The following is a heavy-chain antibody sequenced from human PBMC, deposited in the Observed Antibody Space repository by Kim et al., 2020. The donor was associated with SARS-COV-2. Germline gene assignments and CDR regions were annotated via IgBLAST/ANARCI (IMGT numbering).Heavy chain of an antibody. D-gene: IGHD6-6*01. V-gene: IGHV4-34*01. J-gene: IGHJ5*02. Sequence: SLKSRVTISVDTAKNKFSLKLSSVTAADAAVYYCARIRPGIAARRKWFDPWGQGTLVTVSS. CDR3: ARIRPGIAARRKWFDP.